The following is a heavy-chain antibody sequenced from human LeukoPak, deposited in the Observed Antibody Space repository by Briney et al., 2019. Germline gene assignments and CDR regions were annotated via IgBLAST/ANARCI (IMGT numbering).Heavy chain of an antibody. CDR2: IYSGGST. CDR3: ARARIAVAGKVEYFQH. V-gene: IGHV3-53*01. J-gene: IGHJ1*01. CDR1: GFTVSSNY. Sequence: PGGSLRLSCAASGFTVSSNYMSWVRQAPGKGLEWVSVIYSGGSTYYADSVKGRFTISRDNSKNTLYLQMNSLRAEDTAVYYCARARIAVAGKVEYFQHWGQGTLVTVSS. D-gene: IGHD6-19*01.